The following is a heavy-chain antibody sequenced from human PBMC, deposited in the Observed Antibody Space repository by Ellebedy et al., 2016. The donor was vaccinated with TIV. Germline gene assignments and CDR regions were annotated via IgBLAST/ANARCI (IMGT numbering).Heavy chain of an antibody. J-gene: IGHJ4*02. CDR2: IKQDGSEK. CDR3: ARVLRYQAGYFDY. D-gene: IGHD3-9*01. Sequence: GESLKISCAASGFTFSSYWMSWVRQAPGKGLEWVANIKQDGSEKYYVDSVKGRFTISRDNAKNSLYLQMNSLRAEDTAVYYYARVLRYQAGYFDYWGQGTLVTVSS. CDR1: GFTFSSYW. V-gene: IGHV3-7*04.